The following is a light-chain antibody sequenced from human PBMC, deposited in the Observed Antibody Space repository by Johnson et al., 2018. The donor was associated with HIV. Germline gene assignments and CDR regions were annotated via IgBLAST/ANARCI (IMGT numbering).Light chain of an antibody. CDR2: DNN. J-gene: IGLJ1*01. Sequence: QSVLTQPPSVSAAPGQKVTISCSGSSSNIGNNYVSWYQQFPGTAPKLLIYDNNKRPSGIPDRFSGSKSGTSATLGITGLQTGDEADYYCGTWDSSLSAGEYVFGTGTKVTVL. CDR3: GTWDSSLSAGEYV. V-gene: IGLV1-51*01. CDR1: SSNIGNNY.